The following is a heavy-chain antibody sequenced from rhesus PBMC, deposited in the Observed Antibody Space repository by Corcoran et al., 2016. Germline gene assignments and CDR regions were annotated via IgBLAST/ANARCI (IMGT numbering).Heavy chain of an antibody. CDR3: ARGYSGSYLAFDY. CDR1: GGSIRSSY. Sequence: QLQLQESGPGLVKPSETLSVTCAVPGGSIRSSYLTWIRQAPGKGLEWIGYIYGSGSSTNYNPSLKSRVTLSVDTSKNQFSLKLSSVTAADTAVYYCARGYSGSYLAFDYWGQGVLVTVSS. D-gene: IGHD3-16*01. CDR2: IYGSGSST. J-gene: IGHJ4*01. V-gene: IGHV4-169*01.